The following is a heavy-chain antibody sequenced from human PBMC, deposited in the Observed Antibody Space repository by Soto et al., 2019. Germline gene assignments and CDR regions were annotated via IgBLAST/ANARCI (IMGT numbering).Heavy chain of an antibody. CDR1: GFSLSSIGMG. J-gene: IGHJ4*02. V-gene: IGHV2-5*02. CDR2: IYWDDDK. CDR3: ARLTRGVYDSGRLWEKFDY. Sequence: QITVKESGLTLVKPTETLTLTCTFSGFSLSSIGMGVGWIRQPPGKALEWLALIYWDDDKRYSPSLSSRLTITKDPSKSEVDLTMTNMVPVDTATYYCARLTRGVYDSGRLWEKFDYWGQGTLVTVSS. D-gene: IGHD5-12*01.